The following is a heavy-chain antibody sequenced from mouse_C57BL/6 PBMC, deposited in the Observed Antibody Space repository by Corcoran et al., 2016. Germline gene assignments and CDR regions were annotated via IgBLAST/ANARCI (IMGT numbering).Heavy chain of an antibody. V-gene: IGHV9-3*01. CDR3: ARNGAWTAQAFAY. D-gene: IGHD3-2*02. Sequence: QIQLVQSGPALKKPGETVKISCKASGYTFTTYGMSWVKQAPGKGLKWMGWINTYSGVPTYADDFKGRFAFSLETSASTAYLQINNLKNEDTATYFCARNGAWTAQAFAYWGQGTLVTVSA. CDR2: INTYSGVP. CDR1: GYTFTTYG. J-gene: IGHJ3*01.